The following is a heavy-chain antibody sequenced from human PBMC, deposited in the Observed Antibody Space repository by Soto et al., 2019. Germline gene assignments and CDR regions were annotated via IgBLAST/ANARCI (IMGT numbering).Heavy chain of an antibody. V-gene: IGHV4-34*01. CDR2: TNHSGST. CDR1: GGSFSGYY. J-gene: IGHJ5*02. CDR3: ARGLLYSSSWYDTDWFDP. Sequence: SETLSLTCAVYGGSFSGYYWSWIRQPPGKGLEWIGETNHSGSTNYNPSLKSRVTISVDTSKNQFSLKLSSVTAADTAVYYCARGLLYSSSWYDTDWFDPWGQGTLVTVSS. D-gene: IGHD6-13*01.